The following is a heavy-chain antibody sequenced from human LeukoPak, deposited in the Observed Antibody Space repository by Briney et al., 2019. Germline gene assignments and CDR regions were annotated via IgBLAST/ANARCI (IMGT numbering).Heavy chain of an antibody. CDR3: TGSPWGGAFDI. CDR1: GFTFSDYW. CDR2: IEKISDGETT. Sequence: PGGSLRLSCAASGFTFSDYWMSWVRQAPGKGLECIGRIEKISDGETTDYAAPVKGRFTISRDDSKNTMYLQMNNLETEDTGVYFCTGSPWGGAFDIWGRGTLVTVSS. V-gene: IGHV3-15*04. D-gene: IGHD3-10*01. J-gene: IGHJ3*02.